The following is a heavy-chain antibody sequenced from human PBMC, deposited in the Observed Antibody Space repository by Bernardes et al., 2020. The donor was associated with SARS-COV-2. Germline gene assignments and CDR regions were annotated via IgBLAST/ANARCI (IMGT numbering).Heavy chain of an antibody. CDR2: IENGEST. D-gene: IGHD3-10*01. Sequence: GFPRLSCEASGFSVSDNYLGWVRQAQGGGLEWVSVIENGESTYYADTVKGRFTISRHSSKNTLYLQMNNLQIEDTAVYYCAARGYFGSGTYTDWFDPWGQGTLVTVSS. CDR3: AARGYFGSGTYTDWFDP. V-gene: IGHV3-53*04. CDR1: GFSVSDNY. J-gene: IGHJ5*02.